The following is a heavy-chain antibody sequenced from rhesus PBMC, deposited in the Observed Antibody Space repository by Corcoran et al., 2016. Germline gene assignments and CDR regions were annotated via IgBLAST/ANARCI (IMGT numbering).Heavy chain of an antibody. J-gene: IGHJ4*01. CDR1: GGSSSGYYY. CDR3: AARPKYGNGGLDY. Sequence: QVKLQQWGEGLVKPSETLSLTCAVYGGSSSGYYYWNGIRQPQGKGLEWIGYIYGNSANTTYNPSLKNRVTISKDTSKNQFSLKLSSVTAADTAVYYCAARPKYGNGGLDYWGQGVLVTLSS. D-gene: IGHD4-17*01. CDR2: IYGNSANT. V-gene: IGHV4-73*01.